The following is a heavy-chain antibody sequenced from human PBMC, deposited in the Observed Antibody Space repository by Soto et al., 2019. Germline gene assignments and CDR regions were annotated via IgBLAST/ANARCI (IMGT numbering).Heavy chain of an antibody. CDR2: IYYSGST. CDR3: ASAGYSSGWYGGAFDY. J-gene: IGHJ4*02. Sequence: PSETLSLTCTVSGGSISSGGYYWSWIRQHPGKGLEWIGYIYYSGSTYYNPSLKSRVTISVDTSKNQFSLKLSSVTAADTAVYYCASAGYSSGWYGGAFDYWGQGTLVTVSS. D-gene: IGHD6-19*01. V-gene: IGHV4-31*03. CDR1: GGSISSGGYY.